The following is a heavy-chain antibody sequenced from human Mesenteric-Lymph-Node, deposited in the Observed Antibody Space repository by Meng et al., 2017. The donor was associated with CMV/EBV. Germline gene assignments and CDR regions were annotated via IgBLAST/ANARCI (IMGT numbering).Heavy chain of an antibody. CDR1: GGSISSYY. J-gene: IGHJ5*02. CDR3: ARYSNWNWFDP. D-gene: IGHD4-11*01. CDR2: MYYSGST. Sequence: SETLSLTCTVSGGSISSYYWSWIRQPPGKGLEWIGYMYYSGSTKYNPSLKSRVIISVDTSKNQFSLKLSSVTAADTAVYYCARYSNWNWFDPWGQGTLVTVSS. V-gene: IGHV4-59*01.